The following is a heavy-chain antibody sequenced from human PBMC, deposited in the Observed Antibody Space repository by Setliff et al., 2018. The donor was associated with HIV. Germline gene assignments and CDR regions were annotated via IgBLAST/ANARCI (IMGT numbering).Heavy chain of an antibody. D-gene: IGHD3-22*01. V-gene: IGHV3-15*07. Sequence: PGGSLRLSCAASGFSFADVWMHWVRQAPGRGLEWVGRIKRKSDGETTDYAAPVKGRFTISRDDSINTLYVQMNSLRVEDTAVYYCARETMYDSRGYLSHYFDYWGQGTPVTVSS. CDR3: ARETMYDSRGYLSHYFDY. J-gene: IGHJ4*02. CDR1: GFSFADVW. CDR2: IKRKSDGETT.